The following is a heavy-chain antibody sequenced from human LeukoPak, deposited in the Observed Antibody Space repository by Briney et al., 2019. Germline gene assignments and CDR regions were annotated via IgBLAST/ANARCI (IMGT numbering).Heavy chain of an antibody. Sequence: GGSLRLSCAASGFTFSSYGMHWVRQAPGKGLEWVAVIWYDGSNKYYADSVKGRFTISRDNSKNTLYLQMNSLRAEDTAVYYCAKDRGRDYGDYSGFDYWGQGTLVTVSS. V-gene: IGHV3-33*06. CDR3: AKDRGRDYGDYSGFDY. CDR1: GFTFSSYG. J-gene: IGHJ4*02. D-gene: IGHD4-17*01. CDR2: IWYDGSNK.